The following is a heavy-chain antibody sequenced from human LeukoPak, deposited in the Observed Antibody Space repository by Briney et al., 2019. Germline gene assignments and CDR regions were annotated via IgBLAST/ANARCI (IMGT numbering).Heavy chain of an antibody. V-gene: IGHV3-30*02. D-gene: IGHD5-18*01. J-gene: IGHJ4*02. CDR3: AKDLGYSYGYVDY. CDR2: IRYDGSNK. CDR1: GFTFSSFG. Sequence: GGSLRLSCAASGFTFSSFGMQWVRQAPGKGLEWVALIRYDGSNKYYADSVKGRFTISRDNSKNTLYLQVNSLRAEDTAMYYCAKDLGYSYGYVDYWGQGALVTVSS.